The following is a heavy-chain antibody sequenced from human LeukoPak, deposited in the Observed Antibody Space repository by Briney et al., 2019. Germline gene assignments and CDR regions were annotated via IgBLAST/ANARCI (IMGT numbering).Heavy chain of an antibody. J-gene: IGHJ4*02. D-gene: IGHD3-10*01. Sequence: PGGSLRLSCAASGFSFDDYAMHWVRQAPGKGLGWVSLISRDGGSTYYADSVKGRFTISRDNSKNSLYLQMNSLRAEDTALYYCASASAGTFGYYFDYWGQGTLVTVSS. CDR2: ISRDGGST. CDR3: ASASAGTFGYYFDY. V-gene: IGHV3-43D*04. CDR1: GFSFDDYA.